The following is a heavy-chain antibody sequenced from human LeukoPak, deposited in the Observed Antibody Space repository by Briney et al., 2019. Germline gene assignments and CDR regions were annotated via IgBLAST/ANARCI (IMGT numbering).Heavy chain of an antibody. D-gene: IGHD5-24*01. CDR2: INHSGST. V-gene: IGHV4-34*01. J-gene: IGHJ4*02. Sequence: PSETLSLTCAVYGGSFSGYYWSWVRQPPGQGLEWIGEINHSGSTNYNPSLKSRVTISIDTSKNQFSLKLSSVTAADTAVYYCARGGGGWLPFDYWGQGTLVTVSS. CDR3: ARGGGGWLPFDY. CDR1: GGSFSGYY.